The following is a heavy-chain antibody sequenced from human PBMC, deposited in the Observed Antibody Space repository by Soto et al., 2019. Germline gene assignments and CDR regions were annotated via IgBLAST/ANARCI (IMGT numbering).Heavy chain of an antibody. CDR2: MNPNTGDT. D-gene: IGHD5-18*01. J-gene: IGHJ4*02. Sequence: QVQLVQSGAELKKPGASVKVSCKDSGYTFISYDINWVPQATGKGLEWMGWMNPNTGDTGYAQKFQGRVTMTRNTSINTANLELSSLRADDTAVYFCARGDGYIFDYLGQVTLVTVSS. V-gene: IGHV1-8*01. CDR3: ARGDGYIFDY. CDR1: GYTFISYD.